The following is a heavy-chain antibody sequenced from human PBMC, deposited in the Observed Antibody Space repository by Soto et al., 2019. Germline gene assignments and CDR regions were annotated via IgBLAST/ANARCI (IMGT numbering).Heavy chain of an antibody. CDR3: TRGLFSGSYYSGGWYYFDS. CDR1: GDSISSYY. V-gene: IGHV4-34*01. Sequence: PSETLSLTCTASGDSISSYYWTWIRQTPGKGLQWIGQINHSGSSIYNPSLKNRVTISTMSNNKFSLELSSVTAADTAVYYCTRGLFSGSYYSGGWYYFDSWGQGTMVTVSS. CDR2: INHSGSS. D-gene: IGHD1-26*01. J-gene: IGHJ4*02.